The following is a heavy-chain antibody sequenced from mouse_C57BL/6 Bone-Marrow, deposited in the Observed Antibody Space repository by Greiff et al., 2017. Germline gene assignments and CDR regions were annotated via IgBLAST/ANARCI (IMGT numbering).Heavy chain of an antibody. Sequence: EVQLQQSGPELVKPGASVKISCKASGYTFTDYYMNWVKQSHGKSLEWIGDINPNNGGTSYNQKFKGKATLTVDKSSITAYMELRSLTSEDSAVYYCARGRWLLGYFDVWGTGTTVTVSS. CDR3: ARGRWLLGYFDV. V-gene: IGHV1-26*01. CDR2: INPNNGGT. CDR1: GYTFTDYY. D-gene: IGHD2-3*01. J-gene: IGHJ1*03.